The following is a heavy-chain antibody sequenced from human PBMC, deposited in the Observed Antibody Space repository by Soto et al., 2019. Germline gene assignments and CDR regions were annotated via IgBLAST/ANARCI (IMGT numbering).Heavy chain of an antibody. Sequence: PGGSLSLSCAGSGFFFQNYAMHWVRLAPGKGLEWVAYVFYDGSNDNYAESVKGRFTVSRDNSEGMLYLQMNNLRVEDTGVYFCARAMTMTLARIYGMDVWGLGTTVTSP. V-gene: IGHV3-33*01. CDR2: VFYDGSND. D-gene: IGHD3-22*01. J-gene: IGHJ6*02. CDR1: GFFFQNYA. CDR3: ARAMTMTLARIYGMDV.